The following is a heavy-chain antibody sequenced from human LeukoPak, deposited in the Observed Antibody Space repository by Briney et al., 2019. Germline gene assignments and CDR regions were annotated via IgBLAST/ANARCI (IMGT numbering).Heavy chain of an antibody. D-gene: IGHD3-10*01. CDR1: GYTFSSYS. Sequence: GGSLRLSCAASGYTFSSYSINWVRQAPGKGLEWVSSISVGSNYIYYADSVRGRFSISRDDARNSLYLQMDSLRGDDTAVYYCARGFTMVRGVQYYYYMDVWGKVTTVTVSS. CDR2: ISVGSNYI. V-gene: IGHV3-21*01. J-gene: IGHJ6*03. CDR3: ARGFTMVRGVQYYYYMDV.